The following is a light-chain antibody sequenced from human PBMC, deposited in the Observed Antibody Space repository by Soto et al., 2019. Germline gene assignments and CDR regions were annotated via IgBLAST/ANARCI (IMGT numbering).Light chain of an antibody. CDR2: AAS. CDR1: QNVRSTY. V-gene: IGKV3-20*01. CDR3: QQYGSSPDLIT. J-gene: IGKJ3*01. Sequence: DIVLTQPPGTLSLSPGESTTLSCRPSQNVRSTYLAWYQQTAGQAPRLFICAASSRATCIPDRFSGSGSETDFTLTITGLEPEDFAVYYCQQYGSSPDLITFGPGTKVDI.